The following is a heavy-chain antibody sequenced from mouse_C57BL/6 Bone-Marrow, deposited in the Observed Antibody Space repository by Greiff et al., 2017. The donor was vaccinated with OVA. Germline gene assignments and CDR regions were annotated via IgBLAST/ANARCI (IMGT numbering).Heavy chain of an antibody. D-gene: IGHD3-3*01. Sequence: EVQLMESGGGLVQPGESLKLSCASNEFEFPSHDMSWVRQTPDKRLELVAAITSDGGSTYYPDTMERRFIISRDNPKNTLYLQMSSLRSEDTALYYGANAREQFAYWGQGTLVTVSA. CDR2: ITSDGGST. V-gene: IGHV5-2*01. J-gene: IGHJ3*01. CDR3: ANAREQFAY. CDR1: EFEFPSHD.